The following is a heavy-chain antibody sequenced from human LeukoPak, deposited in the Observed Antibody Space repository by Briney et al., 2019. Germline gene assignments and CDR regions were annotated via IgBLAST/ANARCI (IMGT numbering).Heavy chain of an antibody. CDR3: ARADCSSSTCYLRRSWFDP. Sequence: GGSLRLSCAASGFTLSYFDMNWVRQAPGKGLEWVSSISASSRYIYYKDSVRGRFTISRDDAKNSLHLEMNSLRAEDTAVYYCARADCSSSTCYLRRSWFDPWGQGTLVTVSS. J-gene: IGHJ5*02. CDR2: ISASSRYI. D-gene: IGHD2-2*01. CDR1: GFTLSYFD. V-gene: IGHV3-21*01.